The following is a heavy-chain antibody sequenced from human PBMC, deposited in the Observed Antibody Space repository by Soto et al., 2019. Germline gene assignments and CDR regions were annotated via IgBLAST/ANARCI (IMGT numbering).Heavy chain of an antibody. CDR1: GGSISSYY. J-gene: IGHJ4*02. V-gene: IGHV4-59*08. CDR2: IYYSGST. D-gene: IGHD2-2*01. Sequence: QVQLQESGPGLAKPSETLSLTCTVSGGSISSYYWSWIRQPPGKGLEWIGYIYYSGSTNYNPSLKSRVTISVDTSKNQFSLKLSSVTAADTAVYYCARGTRCSSTSCYGQYYFDYWGQGTLVTVSS. CDR3: ARGTRCSSTSCYGQYYFDY.